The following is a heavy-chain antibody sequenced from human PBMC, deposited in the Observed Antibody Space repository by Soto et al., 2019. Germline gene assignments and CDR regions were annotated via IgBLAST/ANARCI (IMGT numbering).Heavy chain of an antibody. Sequence: ASVKVSCKASGGTFSSYTISWVRQAPGQGLEWMGRIIPILGIANYAQKFQGRVTITADKSTSTAYMELSSLRSEDTAVYYCARDGSVMTTRVSMFDPWGQGTLVTVSS. V-gene: IGHV1-69*04. D-gene: IGHD4-17*01. CDR2: IIPILGIA. J-gene: IGHJ5*02. CDR3: ARDGSVMTTRVSMFDP. CDR1: GGTFSSYT.